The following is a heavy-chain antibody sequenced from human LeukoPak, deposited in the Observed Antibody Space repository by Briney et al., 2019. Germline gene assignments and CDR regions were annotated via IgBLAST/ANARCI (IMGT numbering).Heavy chain of an antibody. CDR3: ARVAAAGSLYFDY. J-gene: IGHJ4*02. V-gene: IGHV4-39*07. D-gene: IGHD6-13*01. CDR1: GASINSGSNY. Sequence: SETLSLTCRVSGASINSGSNYWGWIRQPPGKTLEWIGSIYSSGSTYYNPSLKSRVIIMIDTPKNHFSLTLSSVTAADTAVYYCARVAAAGSLYFDYWGQGSLVTVSS. CDR2: IYSSGST.